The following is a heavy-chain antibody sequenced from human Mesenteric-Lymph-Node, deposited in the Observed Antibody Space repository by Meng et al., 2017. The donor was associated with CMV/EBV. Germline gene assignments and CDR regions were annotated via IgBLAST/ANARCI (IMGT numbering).Heavy chain of an antibody. Sequence: CAVYGASFSGYYWSWIRQSPGKGLEWIGEINHSGSTNYSPSLKSRVTISVDTSKNQFSLKLSSVTAADTAVYYCARGGGYSGYGANYWGQGTLVTVSS. CDR3: ARGGGYSGYGANY. CDR1: GASFSGYY. V-gene: IGHV4-34*01. CDR2: INHSGST. D-gene: IGHD5-12*01. J-gene: IGHJ4*02.